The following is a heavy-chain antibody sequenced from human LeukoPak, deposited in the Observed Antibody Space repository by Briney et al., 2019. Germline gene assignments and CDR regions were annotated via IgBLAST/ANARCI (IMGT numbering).Heavy chain of an antibody. D-gene: IGHD6-19*01. CDR2: ISSSSSYI. V-gene: IGHV3-21*01. J-gene: IGHJ4*02. CDR3: ARERGGYSSGWSSYYFDY. CDR1: GFTFSSYS. Sequence: GGSLRLSCAASGFTFSSYSMNWVRQAPGKGLEWVSSISSSSSYIYYADSVKGRFTISRDNAKNSLYLQMNSLRAEDTAVYYCARERGGYSSGWSSYYFDYRGQGTLVTVSS.